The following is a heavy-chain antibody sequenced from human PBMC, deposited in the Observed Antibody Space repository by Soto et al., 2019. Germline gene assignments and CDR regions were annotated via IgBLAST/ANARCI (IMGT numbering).Heavy chain of an antibody. CDR2: IYYSGST. D-gene: IGHD2-21*01. V-gene: IGHV4-61*01. Sequence: SETLSLTCTVSGGSVSSGSYYWSWIRQPPGKGLEWIGYIYYSGSTNYNPSLKSRVTISVDTSKNQFSLKLRSVTAADTAVYYCARQPTTGDTDLWFDPWGRGTLVTVS. J-gene: IGHJ5*02. CDR3: ARQPTTGDTDLWFDP. CDR1: GGSVSSGSYY.